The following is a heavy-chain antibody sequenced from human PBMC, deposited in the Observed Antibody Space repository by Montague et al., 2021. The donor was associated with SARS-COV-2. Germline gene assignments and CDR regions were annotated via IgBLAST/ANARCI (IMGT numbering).Heavy chain of an antibody. D-gene: IGHD4/OR15-4a*01. CDR3: ARGPDYGGGTFQDWFDH. Sequence: SETLSLTCGVSGGSITTSNWWSWLRQSPGKGLEWIGEVYHGGSTSYNPWLKSRVTFSMDRSKNQFSLTLTSATAADTAVYYCARGPDYGGGTFQDWFDHWGQGTLVTVTS. CDR1: GGSITTSNW. J-gene: IGHJ5*02. V-gene: IGHV4-4*02. CDR2: VYHGGST.